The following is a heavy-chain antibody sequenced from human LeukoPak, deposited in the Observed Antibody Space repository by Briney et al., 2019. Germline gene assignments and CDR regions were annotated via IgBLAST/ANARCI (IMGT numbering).Heavy chain of an antibody. CDR3: VRGGGSFDS. CDR1: GFTFSGFW. J-gene: IGHJ4*02. CDR2: IKYDGSDK. D-gene: IGHD3-16*01. V-gene: IGHV3-7*04. Sequence: GGSLRLSCAVSGFTFSGFWMSWVRQAPTKGLEWVANIKYDGSDKRYVDSVKGRTVSRDNANNSLYLQMNSLRAEDTAVYYCVRGGGSFDSWGQGTLVTVSS.